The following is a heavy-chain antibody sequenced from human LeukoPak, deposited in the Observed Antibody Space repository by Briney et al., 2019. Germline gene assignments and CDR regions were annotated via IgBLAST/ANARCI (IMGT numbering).Heavy chain of an antibody. D-gene: IGHD6-19*01. CDR2: IYYSGST. CDR1: GGSISSSSYY. V-gene: IGHV4-39*07. Sequence: SETLSLTCTVSGGSISSSSYYWGWIRQPPGKGLEWIGSIYYSGSTYYNPSLKSRVTISVDTSKNQFSLKLSSVTAADTAVYYCARCNRPTGLPNGWYPNYYYYMDVWGKGTTVTISS. J-gene: IGHJ6*03. CDR3: ARCNRPTGLPNGWYPNYYYYMDV.